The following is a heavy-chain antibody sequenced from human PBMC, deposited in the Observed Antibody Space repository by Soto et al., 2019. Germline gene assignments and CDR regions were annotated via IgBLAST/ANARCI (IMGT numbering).Heavy chain of an antibody. Sequence: QVQLVQSGAEVKKPGSSVKVSCKASGGTFSSYAISWVRQAPGQGLEWMGGIIPIFGTADYAQKFQGRVTIAADESTSTADMELSSLRSEDTAVYYCASHSGSSPEGRYYYGMDVWGQGTTVTVSS. CDR1: GGTFSSYA. D-gene: IGHD1-26*01. V-gene: IGHV1-69*12. J-gene: IGHJ6*02. CDR2: IIPIFGTA. CDR3: ASHSGSSPEGRYYYGMDV.